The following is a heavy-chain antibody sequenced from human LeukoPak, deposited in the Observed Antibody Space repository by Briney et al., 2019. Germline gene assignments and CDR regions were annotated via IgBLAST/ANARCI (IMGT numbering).Heavy chain of an antibody. Sequence: SETLSLTCTVSGGSISSYYWSWIRQPAGKGLEWIGRIYTSGSTNYNPSLKSRVTMSVDTSKNQFSLKLSSVTAADTAVYYCARGEVHYYDSSGYFSAEYFQHWGQGTLVTVSS. CDR3: ARGEVHYYDSSGYFSAEYFQH. CDR1: GGSISSYY. CDR2: IYTSGST. J-gene: IGHJ1*01. V-gene: IGHV4-4*07. D-gene: IGHD3-22*01.